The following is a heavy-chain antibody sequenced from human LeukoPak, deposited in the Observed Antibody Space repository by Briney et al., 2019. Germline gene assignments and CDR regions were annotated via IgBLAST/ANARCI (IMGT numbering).Heavy chain of an antibody. CDR1: GYTFTCYY. CDR3: ARGPRYCSSTSCYTNYYYYYMDV. V-gene: IGHV1-2*02. Sequence: ASVKVSCKASGYTFTCYYMHWVRQAPGQGLEWMGWINPNSGGANYAQKFQGRVTMTRDTSISTAYMELSRLRSDDTAVYYCARGPRYCSSTSCYTNYYYYYMDVWGKGTTVTVSS. CDR2: INPNSGGA. D-gene: IGHD2-2*02. J-gene: IGHJ6*03.